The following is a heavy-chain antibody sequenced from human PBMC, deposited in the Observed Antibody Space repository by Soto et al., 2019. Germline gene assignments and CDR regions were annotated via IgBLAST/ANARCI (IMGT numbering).Heavy chain of an antibody. V-gene: IGHV3-11*01. CDR1: GFTFSDYY. Sequence: GGSLRLSCAASGFTFSDYYMSWIRQAPGKGLEWVSYISSSGSTIYYADSVKGRFTISRDNAKNSLYLQMNSLRAEDTAVYYCARDRGYFDWLCLFDYWGQGTLVTVSS. CDR3: ARDRGYFDWLCLFDY. D-gene: IGHD3-9*01. CDR2: ISSSGSTI. J-gene: IGHJ4*02.